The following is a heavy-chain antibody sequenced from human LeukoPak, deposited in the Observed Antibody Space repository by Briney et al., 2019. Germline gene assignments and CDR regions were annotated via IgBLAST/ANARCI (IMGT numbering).Heavy chain of an antibody. D-gene: IGHD5-18*01. V-gene: IGHV3-21*01. CDR1: GFIFSSCS. Sequence: NPGDSLRLSCAASGFIFSSCSMNWVRQAPGKGLEWVSSISGSSFYINYADSVRGRSTISRDNAENSVYLQMSSLRDEDTAVYYCARIRDPYGYAHLDLWGQGTLVTVST. CDR3: ARIRDPYGYAHLDL. J-gene: IGHJ4*02. CDR2: ISGSSFYI.